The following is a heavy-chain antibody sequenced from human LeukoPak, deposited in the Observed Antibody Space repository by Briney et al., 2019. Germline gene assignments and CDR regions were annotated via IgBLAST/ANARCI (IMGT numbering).Heavy chain of an antibody. Sequence: ASVKVSCKASGYTFTSYGISWVRQAPGQGLEWMGWISAYNGNTNYAQKLQGRVTMTTDTSTSTAYMELRSLRSDDTAVYYCAREGYCSGDSCYPGDYWGQGTLVTVSS. CDR2: ISAYNGNT. D-gene: IGHD2-15*01. CDR1: GYTFTSYG. CDR3: AREGYCSGDSCYPGDY. V-gene: IGHV1-18*01. J-gene: IGHJ4*02.